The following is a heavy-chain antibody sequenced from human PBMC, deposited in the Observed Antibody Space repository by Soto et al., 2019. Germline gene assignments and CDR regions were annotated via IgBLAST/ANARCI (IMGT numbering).Heavy chain of an antibody. CDR2: IYYSGST. V-gene: IGHV4-31*03. CDR1: GGSISSGGYY. D-gene: IGHD3-10*01. CDR3: ARDSWRGAYYFDY. J-gene: IGHJ4*02. Sequence: SETLSLTCTVSGGSISSGGYYWSWIRQHPGKGLEWIGYIYYSGSTYYNPSLKSRVTISVDTSKNQFSLKLSSVTAADTAVYYCARDSWRGAYYFDYWGQGTLVTAPQ.